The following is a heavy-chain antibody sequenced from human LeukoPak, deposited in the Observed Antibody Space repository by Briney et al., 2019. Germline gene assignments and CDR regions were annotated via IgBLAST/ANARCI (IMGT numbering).Heavy chain of an antibody. Sequence: ASVKVSCKASGYTFTGYYMHWVRQAPGQGRGWVGWTNPNSGGTNYAQKFQGKVTMTRDTSISTAYMELSSLKSDDTAVYYCARESRAARRSFDYWGQGTLVTVSS. CDR1: GYTFTGYY. J-gene: IGHJ4*02. CDR2: TNPNSGGT. V-gene: IGHV1-2*02. D-gene: IGHD6-6*01. CDR3: ARESRAARRSFDY.